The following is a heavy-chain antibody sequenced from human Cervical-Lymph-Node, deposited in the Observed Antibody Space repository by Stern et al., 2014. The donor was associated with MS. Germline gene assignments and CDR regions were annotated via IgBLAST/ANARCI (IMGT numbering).Heavy chain of an antibody. Sequence: EVQLLQSGGGLVQPGGSLRLSCAASGFTFSDYAMSWVRQAPGKGLEGVSAISLSGGITFYADSVQGRFTISRDNSKNTLYLQMNSLRAEDTAVYYCAKDRELVVVTFDSWGQGTLVTVSS. CDR1: GFTFSDYA. D-gene: IGHD2-15*01. V-gene: IGHV3-23*01. J-gene: IGHJ4*02. CDR3: AKDRELVVVTFDS. CDR2: ISLSGGIT.